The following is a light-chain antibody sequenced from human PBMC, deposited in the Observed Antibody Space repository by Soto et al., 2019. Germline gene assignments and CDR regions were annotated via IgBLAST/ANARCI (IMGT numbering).Light chain of an antibody. V-gene: IGLV1-44*01. Sequence: QSVLTQPPSASGTPGQSVTISCSGISSNIESNTVTWYQHLPGTAPKLVIYSNYDRPSGAPDRFSGSTSGTSASLVIRGLQSEDEADYYCAAWDDILNGYVFGGGTKVTVL. CDR2: SNY. CDR1: SSNIESNT. J-gene: IGLJ1*01. CDR3: AAWDDILNGYV.